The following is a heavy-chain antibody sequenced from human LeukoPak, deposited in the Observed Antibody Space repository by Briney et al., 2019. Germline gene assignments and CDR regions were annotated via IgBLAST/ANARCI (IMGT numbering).Heavy chain of an antibody. V-gene: IGHV3-9*03. CDR3: AKGRGSSWPTFFDY. J-gene: IGHJ4*02. Sequence: GRSLRRXCAASGFTFDDYAMHWVRQTPGKGLEWVSGISWNSGSIAYADSVKGRFTISRDNAKNSLYLQMNSLRAEDMALYYCAKGRGSSWPTFFDYWGQGTLVTVSS. CDR1: GFTFDDYA. D-gene: IGHD6-13*01. CDR2: ISWNSGSI.